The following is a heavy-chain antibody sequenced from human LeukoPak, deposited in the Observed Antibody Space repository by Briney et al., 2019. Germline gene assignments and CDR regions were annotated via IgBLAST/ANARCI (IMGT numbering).Heavy chain of an antibody. D-gene: IGHD3-9*01. J-gene: IGHJ6*02. V-gene: IGHV1-2*02. Sequence: ASGKVSCKASGYTFTGYYMHWVRQAPGQGLEWMGWINPNSGGTNYAQKFQGRATMTRDTSISTAYMELSRLRSDDTAVYYCAREENVLRYFDWEDGMDVWGQGTTVTVSS. CDR3: AREENVLRYFDWEDGMDV. CDR2: INPNSGGT. CDR1: GYTFTGYY.